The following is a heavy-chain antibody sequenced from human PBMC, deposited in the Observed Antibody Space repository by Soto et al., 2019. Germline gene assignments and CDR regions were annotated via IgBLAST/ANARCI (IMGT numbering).Heavy chain of an antibody. D-gene: IGHD2-15*01. J-gene: IGHJ6*02. Sequence: QVQLVQSGAEVKKPGSSVRVSCKASGGTFSKYKITWVRQAPGQGLEWMGGIIPVFGTANYAQKFQGRVTITADESQSTAYMEVSSLRSDDTAVYYCARDCSGGGCFSHHHFYYGMDVWGQGTTVPVSS. CDR2: IIPVFGTA. CDR1: GGTFSKYK. V-gene: IGHV1-69*12. CDR3: ARDCSGGGCFSHHHFYYGMDV.